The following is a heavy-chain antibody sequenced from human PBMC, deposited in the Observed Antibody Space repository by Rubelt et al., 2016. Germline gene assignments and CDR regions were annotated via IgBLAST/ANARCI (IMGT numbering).Heavy chain of an antibody. J-gene: IGHJ5*02. Sequence: QVQLQQWGAGLLKPSETLSLTCAVYGGSFSGYYWSWIRQPPGKGLEWIGEINHSGSTNYNPSLKCRVTISVDASKNQCSRKLSSVAAAETAVYYWARASRYYYGSGRPGSVWFDPWGQGTLVTVSS. D-gene: IGHD3-10*01. CDR1: GGSFSGYY. CDR2: INHSGST. V-gene: IGHV4-34*01. CDR3: ARASRYYYGSGRPGSVWFDP.